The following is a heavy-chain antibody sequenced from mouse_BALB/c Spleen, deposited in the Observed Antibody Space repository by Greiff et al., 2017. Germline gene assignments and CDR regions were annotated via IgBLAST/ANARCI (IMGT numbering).Heavy chain of an antibody. CDR2: ISSGSSTI. D-gene: IGHD2-4*01. CDR1: GFTFSSFG. V-gene: IGHV5-17*02. Sequence: VQLKESGGGLVQPGGSRKLSCAASGFTFSSFGMHWVRQAPEKGLEWVAYISSGSSTIYYADTVKGRFTISRDNPKNTLFLQMTSLRSEDTAMYYCARKGYDYHYAMDYWGQGTSVTVSS. CDR3: ARKGYDYHYAMDY. J-gene: IGHJ4*01.